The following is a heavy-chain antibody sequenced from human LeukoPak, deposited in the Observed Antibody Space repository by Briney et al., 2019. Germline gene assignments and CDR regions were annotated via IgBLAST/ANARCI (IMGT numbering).Heavy chain of an antibody. Sequence: SETLSLTCTVSGGSISSYYWSWVRQPAGKGLEWIGRIYTSGSTNYNPSLKSRVTMSIDTYKNQFSLNLTSVTAADTAVYYCAREPTQPSRWFDPWGQGTLVTVSS. V-gene: IGHV4-4*07. J-gene: IGHJ5*02. CDR1: GGSISSYY. D-gene: IGHD6-13*01. CDR2: IYTSGST. CDR3: AREPTQPSRWFDP.